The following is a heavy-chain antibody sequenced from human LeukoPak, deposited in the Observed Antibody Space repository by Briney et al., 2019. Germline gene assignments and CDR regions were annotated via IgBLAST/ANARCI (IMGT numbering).Heavy chain of an antibody. CDR2: IYYSGST. Sequence: SETLSLTCTVSGGSISSSSYYWGWIRQPPGKGLEWIGSIYYSGSTYYNPSLKSRVTISVDTSKNQFSLKLSSVTAADTAVYYCVRDYGSHPKFDPWGQGTLVTVSS. D-gene: IGHD3-10*01. V-gene: IGHV4-39*07. CDR1: GGSISSSSYY. J-gene: IGHJ5*02. CDR3: VRDYGSHPKFDP.